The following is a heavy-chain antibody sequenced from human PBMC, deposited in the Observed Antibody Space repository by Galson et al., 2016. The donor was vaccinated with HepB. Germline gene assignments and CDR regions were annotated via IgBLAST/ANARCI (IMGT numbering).Heavy chain of an antibody. CDR3: AKIRPYGTGWFGVNDY. J-gene: IGHJ4*02. Sequence: SLRLSCAASVSTFRSYVMSWVRQAPGKGLEWVSAIRESGDTHYADSVKGRFTISRDNSMNTLYLQMNNLRAEDTAVYFCAKIRPYGTGWFGVNDYWGQGTLVTVSS. CDR1: VSTFRSYV. D-gene: IGHD6-19*01. V-gene: IGHV3-23*01. CDR2: IRESGDT.